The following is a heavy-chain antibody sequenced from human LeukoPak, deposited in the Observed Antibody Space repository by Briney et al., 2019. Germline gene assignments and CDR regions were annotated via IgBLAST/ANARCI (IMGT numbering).Heavy chain of an antibody. D-gene: IGHD3-22*01. CDR1: GYTFTGYY. Sequence: ASVKVSCKASGYTFTGYYMHWVRQAPGQGVEWMGWINPNSGGTNYAQKFQGRVTMTRDTSISTAYMELSRLRSDDTAVYYCARESERSYYYDSSGYYIWGQGTLVTVSS. CDR3: ARESERSYYYDSSGYYI. CDR2: INPNSGGT. V-gene: IGHV1-2*02. J-gene: IGHJ4*02.